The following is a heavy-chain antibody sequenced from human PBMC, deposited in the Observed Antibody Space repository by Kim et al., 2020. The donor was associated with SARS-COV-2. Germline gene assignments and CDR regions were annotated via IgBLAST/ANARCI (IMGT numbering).Heavy chain of an antibody. CDR3: ARLSVALDY. CDR2: RRNT. Sequence: RRNTNYNPSRKSRVTISADTSKNQLSLRLTSVTAADTAVYYCARLSVALDYWGQGTLVTVSS. D-gene: IGHD3-16*02. V-gene: IGHV4-59*01. J-gene: IGHJ4*02.